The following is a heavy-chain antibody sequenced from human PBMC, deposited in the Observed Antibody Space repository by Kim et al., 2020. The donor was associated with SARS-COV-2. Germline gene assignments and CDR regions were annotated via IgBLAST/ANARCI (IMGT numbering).Heavy chain of an antibody. Sequence: GGSLRLSCVASGFTFRNYWMTWVRQAPGKGLEWVANIREDGGVKQYMDSVKGRFTISRDNARNSLYLEVNRLRVYDTAVYYCAREEADSSGWSDWGQGTLVTGSA. CDR1: GFTFRNYW. J-gene: IGHJ4*02. D-gene: IGHD6-19*01. V-gene: IGHV3-7*03. CDR3: AREEADSSGWSD. CDR2: IREDGGVK.